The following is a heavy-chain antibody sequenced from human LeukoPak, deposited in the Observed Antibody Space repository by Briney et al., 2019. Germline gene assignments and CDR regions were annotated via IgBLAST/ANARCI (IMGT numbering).Heavy chain of an antibody. J-gene: IGHJ2*01. CDR2: MNPSRGDT. CDR1: GYSFTICD. CDR3: ARVGFCRGSGCNWYFDL. Sequence: ASVKVSCKASGYSFTICDINWVRQATGQGPEWMGWMNPSRGDTGYAQKFQGRVTMTRETSTGTAYMELTSLSSEDTAVYYCARVGFCRGSGCNWYFDLWGHGTLVTVSS. V-gene: IGHV1-8*01. D-gene: IGHD2-15*01.